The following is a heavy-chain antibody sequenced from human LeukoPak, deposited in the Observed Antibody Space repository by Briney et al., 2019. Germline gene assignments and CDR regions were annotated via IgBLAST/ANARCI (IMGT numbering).Heavy chain of an antibody. CDR2: IYYSGST. CDR1: GGSISSGDYY. D-gene: IGHD6-6*01. V-gene: IGHV4-30-4*01. J-gene: IGHJ1*01. Sequence: SETLSLTCTVSGGSISSGDYYWSWIRQPPGKGLEWIGYIYYSGSTYYNPSLKSRVTISVDTSKNQFSLKLSSVTAADTAVYYCARGGAARLHFQNWGQGTLVTVSS. CDR3: ARGGAARLHFQN.